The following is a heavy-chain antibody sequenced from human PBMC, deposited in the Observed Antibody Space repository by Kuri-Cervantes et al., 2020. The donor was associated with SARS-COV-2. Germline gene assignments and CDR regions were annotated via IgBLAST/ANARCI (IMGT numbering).Heavy chain of an antibody. J-gene: IGHJ5*02. Sequence: GESLKISCAASGFTSSSYAMSWVRQAPGRGLEWVSAISGSGGSTYHADSVKGRFTISRDNSKNTLYLQMNSLRAEDTAVYYCAKVINSGSWFDPWGQGTLVTVSS. D-gene: IGHD6-19*01. CDR2: ISGSGGST. CDR1: GFTSSSYA. V-gene: IGHV3-23*01. CDR3: AKVINSGSWFDP.